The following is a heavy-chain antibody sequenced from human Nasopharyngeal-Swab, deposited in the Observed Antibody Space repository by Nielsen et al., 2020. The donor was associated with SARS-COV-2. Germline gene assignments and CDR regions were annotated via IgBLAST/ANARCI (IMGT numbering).Heavy chain of an antibody. CDR2: INAGNGNG. V-gene: IGHV1-3*01. CDR1: GYTFNSYA. J-gene: IGHJ6*02. D-gene: IGHD4-17*01. CDR3: ARDRVNIVTSVEPPFWKGYYYYGMDV. Sequence: ASVTVSCKASGYTFNSYAMHWVRQAPGQRIEWLGWINAGNGNGKYSQKFQGRVTITRDTSASTAYMKLSSLRSEDTAVYYCARDRVNIVTSVEPPFWKGYYYYGMDVWCQGTTVTVSS.